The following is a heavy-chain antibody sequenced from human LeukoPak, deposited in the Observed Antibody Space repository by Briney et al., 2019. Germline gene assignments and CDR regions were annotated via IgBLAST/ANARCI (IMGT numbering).Heavy chain of an antibody. CDR2: IYPGDSHT. V-gene: IGHV5-51*01. J-gene: IGHJ1*01. Sequence: GESLKISCKGSGYSFTSYWIAWVRQMPGKGLEWMGIIYPGDSHTRYSPSFQGQVTISADKSISTAYLQWSSLKASDTAMYYCARPGSTSRRPLEYFQHWGQGTLVTVSS. D-gene: IGHD2-2*01. CDR3: ARPGSTSRRPLEYFQH. CDR1: GYSFTSYW.